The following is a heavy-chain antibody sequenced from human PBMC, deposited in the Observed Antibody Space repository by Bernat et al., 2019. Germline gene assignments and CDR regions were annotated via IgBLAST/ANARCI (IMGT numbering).Heavy chain of an antibody. CDR3: TTRYSGSYVSSVDY. D-gene: IGHD1-26*01. Sequence: VQLVESGGGVVQPGRSLRLSCAASGFTFSSYAMHWVRQAPGKGLEWVGRIKSKTDGGTTDYAAPVKGRFTISRDDSKNTLYLQMNSLKTEDTAVYYCTTRYSGSYVSSVDYWGQGTLVTVSS. V-gene: IGHV3-15*07. J-gene: IGHJ4*02. CDR1: GFTFSSYA. CDR2: IKSKTDGGTT.